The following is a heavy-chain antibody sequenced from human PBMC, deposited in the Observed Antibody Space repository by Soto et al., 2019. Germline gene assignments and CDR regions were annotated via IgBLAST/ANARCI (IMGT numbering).Heavy chain of an antibody. Sequence: EVQLVESGGGLVQPGGSLRLSCAVSGFAFSSYWMHWVRQTPGKGRVWVSRINSDGTSTAYADSVKGRFTISRDNAKDTLYLEMNRLRAEDTAVYYCARDGWDLEWLLRVYSYMDVWGKGTTVTVSS. CDR3: ARDGWDLEWLLRVYSYMDV. V-gene: IGHV3-74*01. J-gene: IGHJ6*03. CDR1: GFAFSSYW. D-gene: IGHD3-3*01. CDR2: INSDGTST.